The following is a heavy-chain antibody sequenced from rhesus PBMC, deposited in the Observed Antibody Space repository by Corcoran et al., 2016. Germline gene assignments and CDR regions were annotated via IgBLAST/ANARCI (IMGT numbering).Heavy chain of an antibody. CDR3: ARDGMGYCTSTTCYLHNRFDV. V-gene: IGHV4-73*01. CDR1: VGSITGYY. Sequence: QVKLQQWGDGLVKPSETLSLTCAVYVGSITGYYWSWFRQPPGKVLEWIGYVDGNSASTNYNPSLKNRVTMSKDTSKNQFSLKLSSVTAADTAVYYCARDGMGYCTSTTCYLHNRFDVWGPGVLVTVSS. D-gene: IGHD2-2*01. J-gene: IGHJ5-1*01. CDR2: VDGNSAST.